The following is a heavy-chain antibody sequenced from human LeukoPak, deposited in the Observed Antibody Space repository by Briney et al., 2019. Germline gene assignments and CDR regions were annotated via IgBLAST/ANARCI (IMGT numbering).Heavy chain of an antibody. CDR2: IGGSGDKT. Sequence: PGGSLRLSCAASGFTFNRNAISWVRQAPGKGPEWVSTIGGSGDKTFYADSVKGRFTISRDNSKNMLHLQMSSLTGEDTALYYCVRRGDASGGWGDHDYWGQGALVTVSS. D-gene: IGHD6-19*01. J-gene: IGHJ4*02. CDR1: GFTFNRNA. V-gene: IGHV3-23*01. CDR3: VRRGDASGGWGDHDY.